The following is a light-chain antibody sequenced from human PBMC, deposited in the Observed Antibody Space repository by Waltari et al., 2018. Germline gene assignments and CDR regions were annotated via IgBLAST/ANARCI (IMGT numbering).Light chain of an antibody. CDR1: QSISKG. V-gene: IGKV1-5*03. CDR3: QQYNSYSLLS. J-gene: IGKJ4*01. CDR2: KAS. Sequence: CRASQSISKGLAWYQQKPGKAPKLLSYKASTLESGVPSRFSGSGSGTEFTLTISSLQPEDFATYYCQQYNSYSLLSFGGGTKVEIK.